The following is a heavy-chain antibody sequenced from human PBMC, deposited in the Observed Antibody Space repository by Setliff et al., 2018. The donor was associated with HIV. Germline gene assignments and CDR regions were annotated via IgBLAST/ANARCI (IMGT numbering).Heavy chain of an antibody. CDR3: ANYGDY. J-gene: IGHJ4*02. D-gene: IGHD4-17*01. CDR2: TSGSGDNT. Sequence: HPGGSLRLSCKASGSTFSSYAVGWVRQAPGKGLEWVSVTSGSGDNTYYAASVQGRFTISRDNSKNTVYLQMSSLIAEDTALYYCANYGDYWGQGTLVTVSS. CDR1: GSTFSSYA. V-gene: IGHV3-23*01.